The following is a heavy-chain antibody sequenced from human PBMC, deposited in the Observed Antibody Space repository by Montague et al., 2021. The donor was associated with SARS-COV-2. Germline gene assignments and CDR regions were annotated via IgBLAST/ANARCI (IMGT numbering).Heavy chain of an antibody. CDR1: GGSISSSSYY. Sequence: SETLSLTCTVSGGSISSSSYYWGWIRQPPGKGLEWIGSIYYSGSTYYNPSLKSRVATSVDTSKNQFSLKLSSVTAADTAVYYCAGSPPGIAAAGTVAAFDIWGQGTMVTVSS. V-gene: IGHV4-39*01. CDR3: AGSPPGIAAAGTVAAFDI. CDR2: IYYSGST. J-gene: IGHJ3*02. D-gene: IGHD6-13*01.